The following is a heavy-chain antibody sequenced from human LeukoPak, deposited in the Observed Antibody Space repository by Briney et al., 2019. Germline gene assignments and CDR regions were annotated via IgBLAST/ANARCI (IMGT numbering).Heavy chain of an antibody. Sequence: ASVKVSCKASGYDFTKYAVQWVRQAPGQRLEWMGWIDAGNGRTKYSQDFQGRVTITRDTSASIAYMELSSLRSDDMAVYYCARDAIVGATPGDAFDIWGQGTMVTVSS. J-gene: IGHJ3*02. V-gene: IGHV1-3*03. CDR3: ARDAIVGATPGDAFDI. CDR2: IDAGNGRT. D-gene: IGHD1-26*01. CDR1: GYDFTKYA.